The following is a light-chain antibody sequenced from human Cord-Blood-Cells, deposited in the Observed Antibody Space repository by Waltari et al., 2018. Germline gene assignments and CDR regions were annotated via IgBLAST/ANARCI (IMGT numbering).Light chain of an antibody. CDR3: AAWDDSLNGVV. CDR1: SSNIGSNT. J-gene: IGLJ2*01. V-gene: IGLV1-44*01. Sequence: SVLTQPPSASGTPGQRVTIHCSGSSSNIGSNTVNWDQQIPGPAPKLLIYSNNQRPSGVPDRFSGSKSGTSASLAISGLQSEDEADYYCAAWDDSLNGVVFGGGTKLTVL. CDR2: SNN.